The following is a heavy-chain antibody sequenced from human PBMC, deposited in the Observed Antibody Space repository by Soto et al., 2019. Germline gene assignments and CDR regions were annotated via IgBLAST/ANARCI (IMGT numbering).Heavy chain of an antibody. CDR2: LLHDSSDE. D-gene: IGHD2-15*01. V-gene: IGHV3-33*05. CDR3: ARGCDCDDGSRWKFCMDV. CDR1: GFSFSTSA. Sequence: GGSLRLSCAASGFSFSTSAMHWVRQAPGKGLEWVSFLLHDSSDEYYADSVKGRFTMSRDNSKNTLYLQMNRLRPEDTAVYYCARGCDCDDGSRWKFCMDVLYQGTMVNASS. J-gene: IGHJ6*01.